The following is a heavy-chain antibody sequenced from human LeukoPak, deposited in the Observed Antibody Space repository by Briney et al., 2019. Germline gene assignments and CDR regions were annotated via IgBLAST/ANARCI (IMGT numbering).Heavy chain of an antibody. Sequence: SVKVSCKASGGTFSSYAISWVRQAPGQGLEWMGRIIPILGIANYAQKFQGRVTITADKSTSTAYMELSSPRSEDTAVYYCATVYYYDSSGYYLPYWGQGTLVTVSS. J-gene: IGHJ4*02. CDR1: GGTFSSYA. CDR2: IIPILGIA. CDR3: ATVYYYDSSGYYLPY. V-gene: IGHV1-69*04. D-gene: IGHD3-22*01.